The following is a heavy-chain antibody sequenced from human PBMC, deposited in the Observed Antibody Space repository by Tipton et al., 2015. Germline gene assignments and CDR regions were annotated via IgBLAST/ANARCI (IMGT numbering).Heavy chain of an antibody. Sequence: TLSLTCTVSGGSISSSFYYWGWIRQPPGKGLEWIGSIYYSGSTYYNPSLKSRVTMSVATSKNQFSLKLISVTAADSAVYYCARRLTAGLSYAFDIWGQGTMVTVSS. J-gene: IGHJ3*02. V-gene: IGHV4-39*07. CDR1: GGSISSSFYY. D-gene: IGHD5-18*01. CDR2: IYYSGST. CDR3: ARRLTAGLSYAFDI.